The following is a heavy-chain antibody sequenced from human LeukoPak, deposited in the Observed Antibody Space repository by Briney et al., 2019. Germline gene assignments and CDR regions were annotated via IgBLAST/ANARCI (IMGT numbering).Heavy chain of an antibody. D-gene: IGHD3-3*01. CDR3: ARVGSDFWSGYPYYMDV. CDR1: GFPFSSYW. V-gene: IGHV3-7*01. Sequence: GGSLRLSCAASGFPFSSYWMSWVRQAPGKGLEWVANIKQDGSEKYYVDSVKGRFTISRDNAKNSLYLQMNSLRAEDTAVYYCARVGSDFWSGYPYYMDVWGKGTTVTVSS. J-gene: IGHJ6*03. CDR2: IKQDGSEK.